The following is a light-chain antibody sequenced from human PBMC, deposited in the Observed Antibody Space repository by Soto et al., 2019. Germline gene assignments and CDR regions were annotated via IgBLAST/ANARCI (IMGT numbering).Light chain of an antibody. CDR2: AAS. V-gene: IGKV1-8*01. CDR1: QGIISY. J-gene: IGKJ1*01. Sequence: AIRMTQSPSSLSASTGDRVTITVRASQGIISYLAWYQQKPGKAPKLLIYAASTLQSGVPSRFSGSGSGTEFTLTISSLQPDDFATYYCQQYNSYWAFGQGTKVDIK. CDR3: QQYNSYWA.